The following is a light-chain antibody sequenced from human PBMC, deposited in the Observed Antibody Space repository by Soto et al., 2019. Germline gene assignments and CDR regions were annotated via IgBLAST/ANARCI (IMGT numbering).Light chain of an antibody. J-gene: IGKJ2*01. CDR1: QSVSSN. Sequence: IVMTQSPATLSVSPGERATLSCRASQSVSSNLAWYQQKPGQAPRLLIYGASTRATGIPARFSGSGSGTEFTLTNSSLQSEDFAVYCCQQYNNWPPYTFGQGTKLEIK. CDR2: GAS. CDR3: QQYNNWPPYT. V-gene: IGKV3-15*01.